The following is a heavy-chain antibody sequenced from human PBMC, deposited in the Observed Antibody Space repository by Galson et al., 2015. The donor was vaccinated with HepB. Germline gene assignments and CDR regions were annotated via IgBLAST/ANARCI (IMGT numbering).Heavy chain of an antibody. V-gene: IGHV1-46*01. CDR2: INPRGGST. CDR1: GYTFTSYY. Sequence: SVKVSCKASGYTFTSYYMHWVRQAPGQGLEWMGIINPRGGSTSYAQKFQGRVTMTRDTSTSTVYMELSSLRSEDTAVYYCARPTSYSSGWSPPFGYWGQGTLVTVSS. CDR3: ARPTSYSSGWSPPFGY. D-gene: IGHD6-19*01. J-gene: IGHJ4*02.